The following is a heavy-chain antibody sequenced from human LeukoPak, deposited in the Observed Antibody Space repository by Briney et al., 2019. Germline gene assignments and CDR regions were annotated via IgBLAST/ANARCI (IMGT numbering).Heavy chain of an antibody. CDR1: GGSFSGYY. CDR2: INHSGST. J-gene: IGHJ4*02. D-gene: IGHD6-13*01. V-gene: IGHV4-34*01. CDR3: ARGRGYSRPSAFDY. Sequence: PSETLSLTCAVYGGSFSGYYWSWIRQPPGKGLEWIGEINHSGSTNYNPSLKSRVTISVDTSKNQFSLKLSSVTAADTAVYYCARGRGYSRPSAFDYWGQGTLVTVSS.